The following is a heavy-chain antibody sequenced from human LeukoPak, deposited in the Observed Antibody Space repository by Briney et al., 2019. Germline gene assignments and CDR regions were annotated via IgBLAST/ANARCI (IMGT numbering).Heavy chain of an antibody. V-gene: IGHV1-69*05. CDR3: ARNPPELRFLEWSTLYFDY. Sequence: SVKVSCKASGGTFISYAISWVRQAPGQGLEWMGGIIPIFGTANYAQKFQGRVTITTDESTSTAYMELSSLRSEDTAVYYCARNPPELRFLEWSTLYFDYWGQGTLVTVSS. CDR2: IIPIFGTA. J-gene: IGHJ4*02. CDR1: GGTFISYA. D-gene: IGHD3-3*01.